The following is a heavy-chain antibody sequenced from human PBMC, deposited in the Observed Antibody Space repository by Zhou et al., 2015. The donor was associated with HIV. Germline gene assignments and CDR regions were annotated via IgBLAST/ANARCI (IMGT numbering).Heavy chain of an antibody. D-gene: IGHD3-22*01. J-gene: IGHJ2*01. V-gene: IGHV1-46*01. Sequence: QVQLVQSGAEVKKPGASVKVSCKASGYTFTSYYMHWVRQAPGQGLEWMGIINPSGGSTSYAQKFQGRVTMTRDTSTSTVYMELSSLRSEDTAVYYCARDPAPVVTTRLNWYFDLWGRGTLVTVSS. CDR3: ARDPAPVVTTRLNWYFDL. CDR2: INPSGGST. CDR1: GYTFTSYY.